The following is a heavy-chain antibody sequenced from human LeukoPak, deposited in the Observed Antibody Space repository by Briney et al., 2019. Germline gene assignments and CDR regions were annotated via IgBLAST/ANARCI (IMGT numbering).Heavy chain of an antibody. CDR1: GFSVSSNF. Sequence: GGSLRLSCAASGFSVSSNFMSWVRQAPGKGLEWVSIIYDGGSTYYADSVKGRFTISRDNSKNSLDLLLNSLRGEDTAMYYCARAGGYIRYSPRNEYYFDYWGQGTLVTVSS. V-gene: IGHV3-53*01. CDR2: IYDGGST. J-gene: IGHJ4*02. D-gene: IGHD5-12*01. CDR3: ARAGGYIRYSPRNEYYFDY.